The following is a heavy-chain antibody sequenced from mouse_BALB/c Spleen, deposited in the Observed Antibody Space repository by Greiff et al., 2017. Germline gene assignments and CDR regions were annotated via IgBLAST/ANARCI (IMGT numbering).Heavy chain of an antibody. D-gene: IGHD1-1*01. CDR2: ISYSGST. Sequence: VQLQQSGPSLVKPSQTLSLTCSVTGDSITSGYWNWIRKFPGNKLEYMGYISYSGSTYYNPSLKSRISITRDTSKNQYYLQLNSVTTEDAATYYCARYDYYGSSYVTYWGQGTLVTVSA. CDR3: ARYDYYGSSYVTY. CDR1: GDSITSGY. V-gene: IGHV3-8*02. J-gene: IGHJ3*01.